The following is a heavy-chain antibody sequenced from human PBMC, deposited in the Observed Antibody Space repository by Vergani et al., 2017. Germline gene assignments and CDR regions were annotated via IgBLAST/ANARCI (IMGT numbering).Heavy chain of an antibody. CDR3: AKKVFCVTSSCYTTPMDTLQY. V-gene: IGHV3-23*01. D-gene: IGHD2-2*01. CDR2: ISGSGSTT. Sequence: EVQLLESGGGLVQPGGSLRLSCAASGLSFSDYAMSWVRQAPGKGLEWGAAISGSGSTTYYADSVKGRFTVSRDNSKNPLFLQMNSLRAEDTAVYYCAKKVFCVTSSCYTTPMDTLQYWGQGALVTVSS. J-gene: IGHJ4*02. CDR1: GLSFSDYA.